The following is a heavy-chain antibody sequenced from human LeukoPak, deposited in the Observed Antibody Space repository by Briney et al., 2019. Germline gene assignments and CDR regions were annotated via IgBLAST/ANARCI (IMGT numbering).Heavy chain of an antibody. J-gene: IGHJ4*02. Sequence: SETLSLTCAVYGGSFSGYYWSWIRQPPGKGLEWIGEINHSGSTNYNPSLKSRVTISVDTSKNQFSLKLSSVTAADTAVYYCAESPRDKSLDYWGQGTLVTVSS. V-gene: IGHV4-34*01. D-gene: IGHD5-24*01. CDR2: INHSGST. CDR3: AESPRDKSLDY. CDR1: GGSFSGYY.